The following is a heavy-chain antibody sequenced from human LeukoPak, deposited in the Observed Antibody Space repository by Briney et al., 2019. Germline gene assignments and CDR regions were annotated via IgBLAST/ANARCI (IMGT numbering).Heavy chain of an antibody. J-gene: IGHJ4*02. CDR1: GGSISSSSYY. Sequence: SETLSLTCTVSGGSISSSSYYWGWIRQPPGKGLEWIGSIYYSGSTYYNPSLMRRVTISLDKSKNQFSLKLSSVTAADTAVYYCTSYDYVWGSDRQLQKWGQGTLVTVSS. CDR2: IYYSGST. D-gene: IGHD3-16*02. V-gene: IGHV4-39*07. CDR3: TSYDYVWGSDRQLQK.